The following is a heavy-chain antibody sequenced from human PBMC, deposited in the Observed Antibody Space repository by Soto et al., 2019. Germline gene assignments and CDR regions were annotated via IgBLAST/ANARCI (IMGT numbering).Heavy chain of an antibody. D-gene: IGHD3-22*01. Sequence: ETLSLTCSVSGGSLSGYYWSWIRQPPGKGLEYIAYMYHTGNAKYNPSLQSRVTLSVDTSKNQFSLRLASVTAADTAVYYCARDRTSSGYYLGYSLAYWGQGIRVTVS. J-gene: IGHJ4*02. V-gene: IGHV4-59*01. CDR2: MYHTGNA. CDR1: GGSLSGYY. CDR3: ARDRTSSGYYLGYSLAY.